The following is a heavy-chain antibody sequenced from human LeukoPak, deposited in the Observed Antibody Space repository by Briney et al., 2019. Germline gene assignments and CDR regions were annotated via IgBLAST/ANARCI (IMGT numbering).Heavy chain of an antibody. CDR2: ISSSSSYI. J-gene: IGHJ4*02. CDR3: ASGRYYFDY. Sequence: PGGSLRLSCAVSEFSFSSYEMNWVRQAPGKGLEWVSSISSSSSYIYYADSVKGRFTISRDNAKNSLYLQMNSLRAEDTAVYYCASGRYYFDYWGQGTLVTVSS. V-gene: IGHV3-21*01. CDR1: EFSFSSYE.